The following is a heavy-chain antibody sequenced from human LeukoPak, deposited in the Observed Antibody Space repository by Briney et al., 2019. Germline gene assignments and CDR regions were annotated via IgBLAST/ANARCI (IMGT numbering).Heavy chain of an antibody. V-gene: IGHV3-15*06. CDR1: GFSFTSYW. J-gene: IGHJ4*02. CDR2: IETKAHGGTT. Sequence: GGSLRPSCAASGFSFTSYWMSWVRQAPGKGLEWVGRIETKAHGGTTKYAAPVKGRFTISRDDSKNTLYLQMSSLKTEDTAAYYCTTDPFYDSAGFAFWGQGTLVTVS. CDR3: TTDPFYDSAGFAF. D-gene: IGHD5/OR15-5a*01.